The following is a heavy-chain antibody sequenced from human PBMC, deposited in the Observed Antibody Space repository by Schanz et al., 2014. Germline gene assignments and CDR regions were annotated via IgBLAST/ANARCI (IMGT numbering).Heavy chain of an antibody. CDR1: GFDFNSYS. J-gene: IGHJ6*02. CDR3: AKARRKSNCSGGRCFHYSYYGMDV. V-gene: IGHV3-48*01. CDR2: IATSSSTR. Sequence: EVRLVESGGGLVQPGGSLRLSCEASGFDFNSYSMNWVRQVPGKGLEWLSYIATSSSTRHYADSVKGRVTISRDNSKNILYLQMNSLRAEDTAVYYCAKARRKSNCSGGRCFHYSYYGMDVWGQGTTXTVSS. D-gene: IGHD2-15*01.